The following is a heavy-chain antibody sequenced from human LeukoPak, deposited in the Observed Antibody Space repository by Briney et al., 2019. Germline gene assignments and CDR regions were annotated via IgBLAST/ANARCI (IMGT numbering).Heavy chain of an antibody. CDR2: ISSSGGST. D-gene: IGHD2-2*01. Sequence: GVSLRLSCAASVFPFSRYAMSGLREAPGKGLEWVSAISSSGGSTDYSHSVKGRFTISRDNSKNTLYLQMHSLRAEDTAVYYCAKDSCSSTSCLYYFDYWGQGTLVTVSS. CDR3: AKDSCSSTSCLYYFDY. V-gene: IGHV3-23*01. CDR1: VFPFSRYA. J-gene: IGHJ4*02.